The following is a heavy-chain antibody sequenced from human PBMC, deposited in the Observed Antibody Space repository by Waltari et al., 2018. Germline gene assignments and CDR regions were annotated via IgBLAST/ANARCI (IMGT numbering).Heavy chain of an antibody. Sequence: QVQLVQSGAEVKKPGASVKVSCTDSGYTFTSYGISWVRQAPGQGLEWMGWISAYNGNTNYAQKLQGRVTMTTDTSTSTAYMELRSLRSDDTAVYYCARDLPVVLRFLEWLSYYGMDVWGQGTTVTVSS. CDR1: GYTFTSYG. CDR3: ARDLPVVLRFLEWLSYYGMDV. V-gene: IGHV1-18*04. J-gene: IGHJ6*02. CDR2: ISAYNGNT. D-gene: IGHD3-3*01.